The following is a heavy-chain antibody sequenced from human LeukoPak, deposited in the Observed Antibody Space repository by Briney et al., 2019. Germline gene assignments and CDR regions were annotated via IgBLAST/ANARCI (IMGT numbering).Heavy chain of an antibody. D-gene: IGHD3-9*01. V-gene: IGHV1-69*13. CDR3: ARDLTPYYDILTGPPYYYYYGMDV. Sequence: GASVKVSCKASGGTFSSYAISWVRQAPGQGLEWMGGIIPIFGTANYAQKFQGRVTITADESTSTAYMELSSLRSEDTAVYHCARDLTPYYDILTGPPYYYYYGMDVWGQGTTVTVSS. CDR1: GGTFSSYA. CDR2: IIPIFGTA. J-gene: IGHJ6*02.